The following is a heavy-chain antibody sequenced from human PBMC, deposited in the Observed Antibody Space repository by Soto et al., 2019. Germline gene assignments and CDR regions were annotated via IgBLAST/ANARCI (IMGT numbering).Heavy chain of an antibody. J-gene: IGHJ4*02. CDR3: ARLLAGEGDGVFDY. CDR1: GGTISSYA. Sequence: QVQLVQSGAEVKKPGSSVKVSCKASGGTISSYAISWVRQAPGQGLEWMGGIIPIFGTANYAQKFQGRVTITADESTSTAYMELSSLRSEDTAVYYWARLLAGEGDGVFDYWGKGTLVTVSS. CDR2: IIPIFGTA. D-gene: IGHD2-21*01. V-gene: IGHV1-69*01.